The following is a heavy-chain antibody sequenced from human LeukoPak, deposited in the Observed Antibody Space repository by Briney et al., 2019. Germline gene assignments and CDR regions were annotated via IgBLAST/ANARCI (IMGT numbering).Heavy chain of an antibody. CDR3: VGGAPNWGFDY. CDR2: MSPKSGNT. J-gene: IGHJ4*02. V-gene: IGHV1-8*01. CDR1: GYTFTSYD. Sequence: ASVKVSCKASGYTFTSYDINWVRQATGHGFEWMGWMSPKSGNTGYAQNFQGRVTMTRDTSISTAYMELSSLRSEDTAVYYLVGGAPNWGFDYWGQGTLVTVSS. D-gene: IGHD7-27*01.